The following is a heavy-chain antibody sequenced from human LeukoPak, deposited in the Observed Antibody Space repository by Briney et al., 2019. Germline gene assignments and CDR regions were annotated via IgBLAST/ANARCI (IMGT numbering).Heavy chain of an antibody. CDR3: ASFRVPAARYYYYYMDV. V-gene: IGHV1-18*01. D-gene: IGHD2-2*01. Sequence: ASVKVSCKASGYTFTSYGISWVRQAPGQGLEWMGWIGAYNGNTNYAQKLQGRVTMTTDTSTSTAYMELRSLRSDDTAVYYCASFRVPAARYYYYYMDVWGKGTTVTVSS. J-gene: IGHJ6*03. CDR2: IGAYNGNT. CDR1: GYTFTSYG.